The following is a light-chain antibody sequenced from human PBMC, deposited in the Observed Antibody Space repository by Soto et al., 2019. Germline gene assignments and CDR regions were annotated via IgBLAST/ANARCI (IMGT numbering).Light chain of an antibody. CDR1: SGDIGTYNL. V-gene: IGLV2-23*01. CDR3: CSYAGRSTVI. CDR2: EGN. Sequence: QSALTQPASVSGSPGQSITISCTGTSGDIGTYNLVSWYQQHPGRAPKLIIFEGNKRPSGVCNRFSASKSGNTASLAVSGLQAEDEADYHCCSYAGRSTVICGGGTKLTVL. J-gene: IGLJ2*01.